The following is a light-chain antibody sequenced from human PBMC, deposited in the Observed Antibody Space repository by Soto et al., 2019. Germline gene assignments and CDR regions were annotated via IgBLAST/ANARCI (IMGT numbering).Light chain of an antibody. Sequence: EILMTQSPVTLSVSPGERATLSCRASQSVSSNLAWYQQKPGQAPSLLIYGAFTRATGIPARFSGTGSGTEFTLTISSLQSEDFAVYYCQQYHHWPVTFGQGTKVEI. J-gene: IGKJ1*01. CDR1: QSVSSN. CDR2: GAF. CDR3: QQYHHWPVT. V-gene: IGKV3-15*01.